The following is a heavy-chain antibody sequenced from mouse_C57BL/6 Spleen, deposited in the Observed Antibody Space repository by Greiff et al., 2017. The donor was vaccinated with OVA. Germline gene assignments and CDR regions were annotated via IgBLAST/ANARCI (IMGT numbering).Heavy chain of an antibody. CDR2: IYPSDSET. Sequence: QVQLQQPGAELVRPGSSVKLSCKASGYTFTSYWMDWVKQRPGQGLEWIGNIYPSDSETHYNQKFKDKATLTVDKSSSTAYMQLSSLTSEDSAVYYCARREYDGYFYYYAMDYWGQGTSVTVSS. CDR1: GYTFTSYW. D-gene: IGHD2-3*01. V-gene: IGHV1-61*01. J-gene: IGHJ4*01. CDR3: ARREYDGYFYYYAMDY.